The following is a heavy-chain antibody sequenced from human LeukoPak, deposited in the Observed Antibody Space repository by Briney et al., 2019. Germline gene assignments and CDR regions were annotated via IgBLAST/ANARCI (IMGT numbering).Heavy chain of an antibody. CDR1: GYTFTDHF. V-gene: IGHV1-2*02. Sequence: ASVKVSCKASGYTFTDHFMHWVRQAPGQGLEWMGWISPTNGDTRSAQNFQGRVTMTRDTSISTAYMELSRLRSDDTAVYYCAREYDFWSGKFDYWGQGTLVTVSS. D-gene: IGHD3-3*01. CDR2: ISPTNGDT. J-gene: IGHJ4*02. CDR3: AREYDFWSGKFDY.